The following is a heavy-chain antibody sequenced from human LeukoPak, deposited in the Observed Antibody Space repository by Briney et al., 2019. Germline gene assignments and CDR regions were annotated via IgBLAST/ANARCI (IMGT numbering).Heavy chain of an antibody. Sequence: SETLSLTCTVSGGSFSTSSHYWGWVRQPPGKGLEWIGSIYYSGSTWNNPSLTSRVTIFVDTSKNQFSLRLSSVTAADTGLYYCARQSALGADYWGQGTLVTVSS. CDR1: GGSFSTSSHY. V-gene: IGHV4-39*01. CDR2: IYYSGST. J-gene: IGHJ4*02. CDR3: ARQSALGADY. D-gene: IGHD3-16*01.